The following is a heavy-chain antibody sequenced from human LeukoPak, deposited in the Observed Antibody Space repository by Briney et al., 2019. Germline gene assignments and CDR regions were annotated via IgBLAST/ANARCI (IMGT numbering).Heavy chain of an antibody. CDR1: GGSITSYY. CDR2: IYITGST. Sequence: SETLSLTCTVSGGSITSYYWSWIRQSAGKGLEWIGRIYITGSTTYNPSLKSRVTMSLDTSKNQFSLKLSSVTAADTAVYYCARDLVVVAATGNWFDPWGQGTLVTVSS. CDR3: ARDLVVVAATGNWFDP. D-gene: IGHD2-15*01. V-gene: IGHV4-4*07. J-gene: IGHJ5*02.